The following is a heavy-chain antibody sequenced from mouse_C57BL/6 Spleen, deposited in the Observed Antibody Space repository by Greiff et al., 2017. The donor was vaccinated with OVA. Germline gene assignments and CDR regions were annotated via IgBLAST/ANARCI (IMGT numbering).Heavy chain of an antibody. CDR3: ASNYFFAY. J-gene: IGHJ3*01. V-gene: IGHV3-6*01. D-gene: IGHD2-1*01. CDR2: ISYDGSN. CDR1: GYSITSGYY. Sequence: ESGPGLVKPSQSLSLTCSVTGYSITSGYYWNWIRQFPGNKLEWMGYISYDGSNNYNPSLKNRISITRDTSKNQFFLKLNSVTTEDTATYYCASNYFFAYWGQGTLVTVSA.